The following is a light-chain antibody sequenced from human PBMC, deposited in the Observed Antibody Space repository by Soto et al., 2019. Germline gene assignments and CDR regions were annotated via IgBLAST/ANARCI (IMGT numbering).Light chain of an antibody. Sequence: QSVLTQPASVSGSPGQSITISCTGTSSDVGGYNYVSWYQQHPGKAPKLMIYEVSNRPSGVSNRFSGSKSGNTASLTISGLQAEDEVDYYCNSYTSSSTLVFGTGTKVTAL. CDR1: SSDVGGYNY. CDR3: NSYTSSSTLV. J-gene: IGLJ1*01. CDR2: EVS. V-gene: IGLV2-14*01.